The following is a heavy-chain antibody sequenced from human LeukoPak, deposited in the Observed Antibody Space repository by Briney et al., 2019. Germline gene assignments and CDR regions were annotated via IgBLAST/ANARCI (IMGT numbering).Heavy chain of an antibody. V-gene: IGHV1-2*06. CDR3: SAVMYRYYYYYGLDV. Sequence: SSLKVSCKASGYSFTGYFIHWVGQAPGQGLEWMGRIDPNNGGTSHAQKFQGRVTVTRDTSITTAYMEITSLRSDDTAVYCASAVMYRYYYYYGLDVWGQGTKVTVSS. J-gene: IGHJ6*02. CDR2: IDPNNGGT. D-gene: IGHD1-1*01. CDR1: GYSFTGYF.